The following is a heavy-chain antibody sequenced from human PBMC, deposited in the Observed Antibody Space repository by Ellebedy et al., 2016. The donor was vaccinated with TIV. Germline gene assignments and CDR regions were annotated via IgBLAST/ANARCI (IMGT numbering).Heavy chain of an antibody. Sequence: AASVKVSCKASGYTFTSYYMHWVRQAPGQGLEWMGIINPSGGSTSYAQKFQGRVTMTRDTSTSTVYMELSSLRSEDTAVYYCARDGRSGYSSSWYALGFDYWGQGTLVTVSS. V-gene: IGHV1-46*01. CDR3: ARDGRSGYSSSWYALGFDY. CDR2: INPSGGST. D-gene: IGHD6-13*01. J-gene: IGHJ4*02. CDR1: GYTFTSYY.